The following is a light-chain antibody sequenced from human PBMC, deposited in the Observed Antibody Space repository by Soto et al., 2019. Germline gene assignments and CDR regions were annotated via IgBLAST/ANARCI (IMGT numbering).Light chain of an antibody. CDR3: QKYGSAFT. Sequence: EIVLTQSPGTLSLSPGERATLSCRASQSVSSNYLAWYQHKPGQGPRLLIYAASSRATGIPDRFSGSGSGTDCTLSSSRLEPEDSAWYYCQKYGSAFTFGTGTKVEI. V-gene: IGKV3-20*01. CDR1: QSVSSNY. J-gene: IGKJ3*01. CDR2: AAS.